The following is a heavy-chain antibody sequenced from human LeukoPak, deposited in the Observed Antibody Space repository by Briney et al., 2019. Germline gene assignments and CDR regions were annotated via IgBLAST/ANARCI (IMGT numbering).Heavy chain of an antibody. CDR2: INPNSGAT. J-gene: IGHJ5*02. D-gene: IGHD6-13*01. Sequence: ASVRVSSKASGYTFSVYHMHWVRQAPGQGGEWMGWINPNSGATNYAQKFQGRVTMTRDTSINTAHMELSRLRSDHTAVYYCARDQQGNWFDLWGQGTLVTVSS. CDR1: GYTFSVYH. V-gene: IGHV1-2*02. CDR3: ARDQQGNWFDL.